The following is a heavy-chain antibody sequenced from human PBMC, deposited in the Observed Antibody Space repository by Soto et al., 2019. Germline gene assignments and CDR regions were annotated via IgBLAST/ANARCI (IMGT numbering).Heavy chain of an antibody. J-gene: IGHJ5*02. CDR2: VQMSGTT. D-gene: IGHD1-1*01. V-gene: IGHV4-4*07. CDR1: GASVRSSH. Sequence: PSETLSLTCAVSGASVRSSHWSWIRQAAGKGLEWIGRVQMSGTTNYNPSLKTRVTMSLDTSKNEVSLRMTSVTAADTAVYFCAKDRSTMRWFDPWGQGILVTVSS. CDR3: AKDRSTMRWFDP.